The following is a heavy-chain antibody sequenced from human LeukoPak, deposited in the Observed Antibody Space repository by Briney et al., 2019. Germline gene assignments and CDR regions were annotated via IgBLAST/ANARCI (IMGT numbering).Heavy chain of an antibody. CDR1: GFTFSSYA. V-gene: IGHV3-30*04. D-gene: IGHD3-9*01. CDR2: ISYDGSNK. J-gene: IGHJ6*02. CDR3: ARDYDISTGYSQERYYYYYGMDV. Sequence: QPGRSLRLSCAASGFTFSSYAMHWVRQAPGKGLEWVAVISYDGSNKYYADSVKGRFTVSRDNSKNTLYLQMNSLRAEDTAVYYCARDYDISTGYSQERYYYYYGMDVWGQGTTVTVSS.